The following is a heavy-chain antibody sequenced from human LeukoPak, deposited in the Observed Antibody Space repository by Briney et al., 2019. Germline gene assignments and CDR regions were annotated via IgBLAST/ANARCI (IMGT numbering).Heavy chain of an antibody. J-gene: IGHJ6*02. V-gene: IGHV3-30-3*01. Sequence: GGSLRLSCVASGFTFSSYNMHWVRQAPGKGLEWVAVISYDGSNKYYADSVKGRSTISRDNSKNTLYLQMNSLRAEDTALYYCAKDLHYYVAMDVWGQGTAVTVSS. CDR1: GFTFSSYN. D-gene: IGHD3-10*02. CDR2: ISYDGSNK. CDR3: AKDLHYYVAMDV.